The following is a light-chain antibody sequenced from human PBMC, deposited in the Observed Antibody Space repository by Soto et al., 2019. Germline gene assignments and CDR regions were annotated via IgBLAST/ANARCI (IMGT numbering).Light chain of an antibody. CDR1: QTINSY. CDR2: AAS. Sequence: DIQMTQSPSSLSASVGDRVTITCRASQTINSYLNWYQQKPGKAPKLLIYAASSLQSGVPSRFSGSGSGTDFTLTISSLQPEDFATYYCQQSFSAPHLTFGGGTKVEIK. CDR3: QQSFSAPHLT. J-gene: IGKJ4*01. V-gene: IGKV1-39*01.